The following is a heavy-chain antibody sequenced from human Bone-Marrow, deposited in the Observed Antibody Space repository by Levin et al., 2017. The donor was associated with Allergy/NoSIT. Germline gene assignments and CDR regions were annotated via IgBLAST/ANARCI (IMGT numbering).Heavy chain of an antibody. CDR3: ASHGYCSGGSCYYTEYFDY. CDR2: INHSGST. J-gene: IGHJ4*02. D-gene: IGHD2-15*01. CDR1: GGSFSGYY. V-gene: IGHV4-34*01. Sequence: TSETLSLTCAVYGGSFSGYYWSWIRQPPGKGLEWIGEINHSGSTNYNPSLKSRVTITVDTSKNQFSLKLSSVTAADTAVYYCASHGYCSGGSCYYTEYFDYWGQGTLVTVSS.